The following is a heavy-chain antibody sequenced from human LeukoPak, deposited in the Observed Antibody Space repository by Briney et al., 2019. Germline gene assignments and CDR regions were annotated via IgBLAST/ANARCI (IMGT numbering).Heavy chain of an antibody. Sequence: SQTLSLTCAISGDSFSSNSAAWNWIRQSPSRGLEWLGRTFFRSKWYNDYALSVKSRITINPDSSKNQFSLQLNSVTPEDTAVYYCARTVAGSKGFDYWGQGTLVTVSS. J-gene: IGHJ4*02. CDR2: TFFRSKWYN. CDR3: ARTVAGSKGFDY. CDR1: GDSFSSNSAA. V-gene: IGHV6-1*01. D-gene: IGHD6-19*01.